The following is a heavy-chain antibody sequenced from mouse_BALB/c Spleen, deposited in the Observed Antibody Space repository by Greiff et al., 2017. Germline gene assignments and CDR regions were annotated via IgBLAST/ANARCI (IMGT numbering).Heavy chain of an antibody. CDR2: INPSTGYT. CDR1: GYTFTSYW. J-gene: IGHJ4*01. Sequence: VQLQQSGAELAKPGASVTMSCKASGYTFTSYWMHWVKQRPGQGLEWIGYINPSTGYTEYNQKFKDKATLTADKSSSTAYMQLSSLTSEDSAVYYCARRDRDYYAMDYWGQGTSVTVSS. D-gene: IGHD3-3*01. CDR3: ARRDRDYYAMDY. V-gene: IGHV1-7*01.